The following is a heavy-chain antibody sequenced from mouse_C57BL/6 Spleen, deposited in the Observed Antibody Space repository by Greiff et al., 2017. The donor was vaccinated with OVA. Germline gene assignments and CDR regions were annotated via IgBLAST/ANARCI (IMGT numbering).Heavy chain of an antibody. D-gene: IGHD1-1*01. J-gene: IGHJ1*03. V-gene: IGHV1-53*01. CDR3: AREGYNGSSRWYFDV. CDR1: GYTFTSYW. CDR2: INPSNGGT. Sequence: QVQLQQPGTELVKPGASVKLSCKASGYTFTSYWMHWVKQRPGQGLEWIGNINPSNGGTNYTEKFKSKATLTVDTSSSTAYMQLSSLTSEDSAVYYGAREGYNGSSRWYFDVWGTGTTVTVSS.